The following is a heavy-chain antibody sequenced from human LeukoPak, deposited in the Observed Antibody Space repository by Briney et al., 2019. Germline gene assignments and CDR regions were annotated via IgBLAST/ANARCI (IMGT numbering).Heavy chain of an antibody. CDR1: GGSISTYY. Sequence: SETLSLTCTVSGGSISTYYWSWIRQPPGKGLEWIGYINYSGSTNYNPSLKSRVTISVDTSKNQFSLRLTSVTAADTAMYYCVRQSSSYFDYWGQGTLVTVSS. J-gene: IGHJ4*02. V-gene: IGHV4-59*01. D-gene: IGHD6-13*01. CDR3: VRQSSSYFDY. CDR2: INYSGST.